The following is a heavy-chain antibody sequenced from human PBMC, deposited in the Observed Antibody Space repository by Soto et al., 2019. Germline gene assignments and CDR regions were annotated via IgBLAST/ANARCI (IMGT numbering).Heavy chain of an antibody. J-gene: IGHJ6*02. V-gene: IGHV1-58*01. CDR3: AATGTGYYYYYGMDV. CDR1: GVTFTSSA. Sequence: VKVSCKASGVTFTSSAVQWVRQARGQRLEWIGWIVVGSGNTNYAQKFQERVTITRDMSTSTAYMELSSLRSEDTAVYYCAATGTGYYYYYGMDVWGQGTTVTVS. CDR2: IVVGSGNT. D-gene: IGHD1-1*01.